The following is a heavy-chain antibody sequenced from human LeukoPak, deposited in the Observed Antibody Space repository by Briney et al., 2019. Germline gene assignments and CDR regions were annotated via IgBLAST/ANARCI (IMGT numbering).Heavy chain of an antibody. V-gene: IGHV4-59*11. Sequence: SETLSLTCTVSGGSLSGHYWSWIRQPPGKRLEWIGYVSYTGRTKYNPSLQSRVTISIDTSKSQFSLKLTSVTSADTAVYSCARLLDNDIRGDPDSFDVWGQGTTVIVSS. D-gene: IGHD3-22*01. CDR2: VSYTGRT. CDR3: ARLLDNDIRGDPDSFDV. J-gene: IGHJ3*01. CDR1: GGSLSGHY.